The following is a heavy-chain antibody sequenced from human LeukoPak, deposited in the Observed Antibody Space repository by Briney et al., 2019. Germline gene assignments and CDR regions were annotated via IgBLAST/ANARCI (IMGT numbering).Heavy chain of an antibody. J-gene: IGHJ3*02. CDR1: GFTFIRYA. CDR3: ARRTNSSGCFDI. D-gene: IGHD6-25*01. V-gene: IGHV3-23*01. Sequence: GESLRLSCAASGFTFIRYAMTWVRQAPGKGLEWVSSISGSGGSTYHADSVRGRFTISRDNSRNTLYLQMKSLKADDTAVYYCARRTNSSGCFDIWGQGTMVTVSS. CDR2: ISGSGGST.